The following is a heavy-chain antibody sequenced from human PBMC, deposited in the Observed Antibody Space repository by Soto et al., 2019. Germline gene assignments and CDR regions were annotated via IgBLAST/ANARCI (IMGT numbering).Heavy chain of an antibody. V-gene: IGHV1-18*01. CDR1: GYTFTSYG. D-gene: IGHD2-15*01. J-gene: IGHJ5*02. CDR3: ARAGRDIVVVVAAIVQTWSAP. CDR2: ISAYNGNT. Sequence: ASVKVSCKASGYTFTSYGISWVRQAPGQGLEWMGWISAYNGNTNYAQKLQGRVTMTTDTSTSTAYMELRSLRSDDTAVYYCARAGRDIVVVVAAIVQTWSAPWGQGTLVTVSS.